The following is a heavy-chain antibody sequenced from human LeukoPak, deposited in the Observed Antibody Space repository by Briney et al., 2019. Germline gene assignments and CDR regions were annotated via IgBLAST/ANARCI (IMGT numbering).Heavy chain of an antibody. V-gene: IGHV4-61*02. D-gene: IGHD3-22*01. CDR3: ARGPYSYDSSGAFDI. J-gene: IGHJ3*02. CDR2: ISSSGST. Sequence: SETLSLTCTVSGDSISSGDYYWSWIRQPAGKGLEWIGRISSSGSTNYNPSLKSRFTISVDTSKNQFSLKLSSVTAADTAVYFCARGPYSYDSSGAFDIWGQGTMVTVSS. CDR1: GDSISSGDYY.